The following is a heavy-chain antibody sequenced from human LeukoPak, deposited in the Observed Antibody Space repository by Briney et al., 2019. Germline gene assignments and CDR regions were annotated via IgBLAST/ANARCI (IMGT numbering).Heavy chain of an antibody. Sequence: TSETLSLTCTVSGDSIRNYYWNWVRQPPGKGLEWIGRIYTSGSTNYNPSLKSRVTMSVDTSKNQFSLKLSSVTAADTAVYYCAREGSPGLWFDPWGQGTLVTVS. CDR2: IYTSGST. CDR3: AREGSPGLWFDP. V-gene: IGHV4-4*07. D-gene: IGHD2-15*01. CDR1: GDSIRNYY. J-gene: IGHJ5*02.